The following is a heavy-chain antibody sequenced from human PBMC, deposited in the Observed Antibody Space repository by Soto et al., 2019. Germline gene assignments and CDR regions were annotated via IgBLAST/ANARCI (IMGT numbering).Heavy chain of an antibody. J-gene: IGHJ6*03. V-gene: IGHV3-15*07. Sequence: AGGYLRLSCAASGFTFSNAWMNLVRQAPGKGLEGVGRIKNKNEGGTTEYDVPLKGKFTISRDDSKKKPYHQNKNMKTEKKAVDYCTREGGIAVAGMRGDYYYYYMDVWGKGTTVTV. D-gene: IGHD6-19*01. CDR3: TREGGIAVAGMRGDYYYYYMDV. CDR1: GFTFSNAW. CDR2: IKNKNEGGTT.